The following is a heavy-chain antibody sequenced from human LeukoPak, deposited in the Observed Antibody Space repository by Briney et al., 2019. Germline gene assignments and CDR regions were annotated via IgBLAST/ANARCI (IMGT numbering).Heavy chain of an antibody. J-gene: IGHJ4*02. Sequence: GESLQISCEDSGYSFTNYWNGWVRQMPGKGLEWMGIIYPSDSDTSYSPSFQGQVTISAVKSISTAYLQWSSLKASDTAMYYCARPGYSSSLDYWGQGTLVTVSS. CDR1: GYSFTNYW. CDR2: IYPSDSDT. V-gene: IGHV5-51*01. CDR3: ARPGYSSSLDY. D-gene: IGHD6-13*01.